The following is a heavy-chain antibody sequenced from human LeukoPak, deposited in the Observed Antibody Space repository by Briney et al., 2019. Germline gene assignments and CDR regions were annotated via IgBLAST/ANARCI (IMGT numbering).Heavy chain of an antibody. J-gene: IGHJ5*02. D-gene: IGHD1-26*01. V-gene: IGHV4-39*01. CDR3: ARGPLYTESFAKTWFDA. CDR1: GGSISSSTYC. Sequence: PSETLSLTCTVSGGSISSSTYCWSWVRQPPGKGLEWIGSIYYSGNTYYRPSLKGRVTVSIDTSTSQFSLNLRSVTAADTAVYFCARGPLYTESFAKTWFDAWGQGTLVTVSS. CDR2: IYYSGNT.